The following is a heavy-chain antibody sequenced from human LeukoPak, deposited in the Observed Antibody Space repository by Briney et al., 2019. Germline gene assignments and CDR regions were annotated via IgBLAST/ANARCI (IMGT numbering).Heavy chain of an antibody. CDR2: IYHSGST. Sequence: PSKTLSLTCTVSGYSISSGYYWGWIRQPLGKGLEWIGSIYHSGSTYYNPSLKSRVTISVDTSKNQFSLKLSSVTAADTAVYYCARVGVGIVEDDAFDIWGQGTMVTVSS. CDR3: ARVGVGIVEDDAFDI. V-gene: IGHV4-38-2*02. J-gene: IGHJ3*02. CDR1: GYSISSGYY. D-gene: IGHD3-22*01.